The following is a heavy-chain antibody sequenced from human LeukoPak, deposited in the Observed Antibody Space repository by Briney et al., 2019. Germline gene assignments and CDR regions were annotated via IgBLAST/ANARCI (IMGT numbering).Heavy chain of an antibody. D-gene: IGHD6-19*01. J-gene: IGHJ4*02. Sequence: GRSLRLSCAASGVTFSSYAMHWVRQAPGKGLEWVAVISYDGSNKYYADSVKGRFTISRDNSKNTLYLQMNSLRAEDTAVYYCASHSSGWYYWGQGTLVTVSS. V-gene: IGHV3-30*04. CDR2: ISYDGSNK. CDR3: ASHSSGWYY. CDR1: GVTFSSYA.